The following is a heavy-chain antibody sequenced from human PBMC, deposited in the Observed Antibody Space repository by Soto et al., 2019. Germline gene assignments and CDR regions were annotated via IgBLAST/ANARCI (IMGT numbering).Heavy chain of an antibody. CDR2: IYYSGST. CDR1: GSSISGGYDY. Sequence: SATLSLTCPLSGSSISGGYDYWSWIRQPPGKGLEWIGYIYYSGSTYYNPSLKSRVTTSVDTSKNQFSLKLSSVTAADTAVYYCARGVVPGWFDPWGQGTLVNVSS. J-gene: IGHJ5*02. CDR3: ARGVVPGWFDP. V-gene: IGHV4-30-4*01. D-gene: IGHD2-15*01.